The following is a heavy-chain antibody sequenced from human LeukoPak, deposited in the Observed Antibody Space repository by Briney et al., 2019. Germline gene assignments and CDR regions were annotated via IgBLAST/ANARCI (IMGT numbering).Heavy chain of an antibody. D-gene: IGHD6-19*01. J-gene: IGHJ4*02. CDR1: GFTFSSYS. CDR3: ARDSSGWYHFDY. V-gene: IGHV3-21*01. CDR2: ISTSSSYI. Sequence: KTGGSLRLSCAASGFTFSSYSMSWVSQAPGKGLEWVSSISTSSSYIYYADSVKGRFTISRDNAKNSLSLQMNSLRADDTAVYYCARDSSGWYHFDYWGQGTLVTVSS.